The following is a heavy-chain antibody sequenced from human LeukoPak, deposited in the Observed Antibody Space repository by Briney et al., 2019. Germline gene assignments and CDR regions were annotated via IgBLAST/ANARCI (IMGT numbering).Heavy chain of an antibody. J-gene: IGHJ4*02. D-gene: IGHD3-9*01. Sequence: PGGSLRLSCAASGLTFSSYAMSWVRQAPGKGLEWVSAISGSGGSTYYADSVKGRFTISRDNSKNTLYLQMNSLRAEDTAVYYCAKDMRFDWTPYYFDYWGQGTLVTVSS. V-gene: IGHV3-23*01. CDR1: GLTFSSYA. CDR3: AKDMRFDWTPYYFDY. CDR2: ISGSGGST.